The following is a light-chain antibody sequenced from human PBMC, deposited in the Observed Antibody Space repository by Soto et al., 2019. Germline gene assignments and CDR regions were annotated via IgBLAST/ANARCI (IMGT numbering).Light chain of an antibody. CDR2: YDD. CDR1: SSNIGNNP. Sequence: QSVLTQPPSVSEVPRQRVTISCSGSSSNIGNNPVNWYQQLPGQAPKLLIYYDDLLPSGVSDRFLGSRSGTSASLAISGLQSEDEADYYCAAWDDSMKGGVFGGGTQLTVL. CDR3: AAWDDSMKGGV. V-gene: IGLV1-36*01. J-gene: IGLJ3*02.